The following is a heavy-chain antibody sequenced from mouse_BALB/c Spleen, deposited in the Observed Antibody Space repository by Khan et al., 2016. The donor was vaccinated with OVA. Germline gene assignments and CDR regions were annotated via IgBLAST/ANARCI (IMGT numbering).Heavy chain of an antibody. CDR3: ARLAYYYDSEGFAY. CDR1: GFTFSTYG. J-gene: IGHJ3*01. V-gene: IGHV5-6*01. D-gene: IGHD1-1*01. Sequence: EVELVESGGDVVKPGGSLKLSCAASGFTFSTYGMSWVRQTPDKRLEWVATVSTGGHYTYYPDTVKGRFTISRDNAKNTLYLQMSRLKSEDTAIFYWARLAYYYDSEGFAYWGQGTLVTVSA. CDR2: VSTGGHYT.